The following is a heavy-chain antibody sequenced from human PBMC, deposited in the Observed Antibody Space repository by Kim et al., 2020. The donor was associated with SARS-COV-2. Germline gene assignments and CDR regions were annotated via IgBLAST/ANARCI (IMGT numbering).Heavy chain of an antibody. CDR3: ATGAAGGYYYFGMDV. D-gene: IGHD6-13*01. Sequence: SVKVSCKASGGTFSNNAISWVRQAPGQGLEWMGRIIPIVGKTNYAQKFQGRVTVTADKSTSTVYMDLSSLRSEDTAGYYCATGAAGGYYYFGMDVWGQGTTVTVSS. CDR2: IIPIVGKT. V-gene: IGHV1-69*04. CDR1: GGTFSNNA. J-gene: IGHJ6*02.